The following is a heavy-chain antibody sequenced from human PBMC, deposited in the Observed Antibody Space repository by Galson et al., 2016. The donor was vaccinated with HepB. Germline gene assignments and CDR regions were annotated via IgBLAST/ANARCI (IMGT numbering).Heavy chain of an antibody. CDR3: ARRVMLRGDYYDY. V-gene: IGHV5-10-1*01. J-gene: IGHJ4*02. CDR1: GYNFSSFW. CDR2: IDPTDSYT. D-gene: IGHD3-10*01. Sequence: QSGAEVKKPGESLRISCKGSGYNFSSFWISWVRQMPGKGLEWMGRIDPTDSYTKYSPSFQDHVTISSDKSISTALLQWNSLRASDTAMYFCARRVMLRGDYYDYWGQGTLVTVSS.